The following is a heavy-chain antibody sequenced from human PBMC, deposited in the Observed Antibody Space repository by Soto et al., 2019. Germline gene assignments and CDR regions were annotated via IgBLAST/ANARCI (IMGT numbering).Heavy chain of an antibody. D-gene: IGHD1-26*01. V-gene: IGHV3-23*01. CDR3: AKGSGNSVYNFDN. CDR2: ISASGGST. J-gene: IGHJ4*02. Sequence: EVQLLESGGGLVQPGGSLRLSCAASAFTFSRYAMSWVRQAPGKGLEWVSAISASGGSTYYADSVKGRFTISRDSSENTLYLQMSSLRADDTAVYYCAKGSGNSVYNFDNWGQGTLVTVSS. CDR1: AFTFSRYA.